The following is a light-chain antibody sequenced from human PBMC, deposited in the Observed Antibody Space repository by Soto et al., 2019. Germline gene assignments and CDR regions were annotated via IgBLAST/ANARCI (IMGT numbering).Light chain of an antibody. Sequence: QSVLTQPASVSGSPGQSITISCTGTSSDVGAYIYVSWYQHHPGKAPKLMIYEVSNRPSGVSNRFSGSKSGNTASLTISGLQAEDEAEYYCSSYAGSDTVLFGGGTKLTVL. V-gene: IGLV2-14*01. CDR3: SSYAGSDTVL. CDR1: SSDVGAYIY. J-gene: IGLJ2*01. CDR2: EVS.